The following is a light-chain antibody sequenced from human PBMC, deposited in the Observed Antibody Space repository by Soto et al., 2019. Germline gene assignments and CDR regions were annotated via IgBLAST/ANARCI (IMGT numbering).Light chain of an antibody. Sequence: DIQMTQSPSSVSASVGDRVTITGRASQAIGTWLAWYQQTPGKPPNLLIYSASTLQLGVPSRFSGSGSGTDFTLTISGLQPEDFATYYCQQSSTFPITFGQGTRLEIK. J-gene: IGKJ5*01. V-gene: IGKV1-12*01. CDR1: QAIGTW. CDR3: QQSSTFPIT. CDR2: SAS.